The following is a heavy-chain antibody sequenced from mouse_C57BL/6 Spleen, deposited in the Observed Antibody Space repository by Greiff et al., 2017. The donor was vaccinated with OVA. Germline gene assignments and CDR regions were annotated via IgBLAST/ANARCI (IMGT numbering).Heavy chain of an antibody. V-gene: IGHV1-59*01. CDR3: ARGDTTVVATRG. J-gene: IGHJ2*01. Sequence: QVQLQQPGAELVRPGTSVKLSCKASGYTFTSYWMHWVKQRPGQGLEWIGVIDPSDSYTNYNQKFKGKATLTVDTSSSTAYMQLSSLTSEDSAVYYCARGDTTVVATRGWGQGTTLTVSS. CDR1: GYTFTSYW. D-gene: IGHD1-1*01. CDR2: IDPSDSYT.